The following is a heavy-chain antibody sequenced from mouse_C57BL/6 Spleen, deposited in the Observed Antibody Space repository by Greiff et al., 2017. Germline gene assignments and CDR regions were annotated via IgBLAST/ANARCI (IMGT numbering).Heavy chain of an antibody. CDR1: GYSITSGYY. Sequence: ESGPGLVKPSQSLSLTCSVTGYSITSGYYWNWIRQFPGNKLEWMGYISYDGSNNYNPSLKNRISITRDTSKNQFFLKLNSVTTEDTATYYCARSSEAWFAYWGQGTLVTVSA. CDR3: ARSSEAWFAY. D-gene: IGHD3-2*02. V-gene: IGHV3-6*01. CDR2: ISYDGSN. J-gene: IGHJ3*01.